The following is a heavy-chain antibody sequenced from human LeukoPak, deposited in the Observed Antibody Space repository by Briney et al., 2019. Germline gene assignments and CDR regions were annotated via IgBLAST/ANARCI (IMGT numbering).Heavy chain of an antibody. CDR1: GFTFSSYS. J-gene: IGHJ4*02. CDR2: ISSSSSYI. V-gene: IGHV3-21*01. D-gene: IGHD3-22*01. Sequence: PGGSLRLSCAASGFTFSSYSMNWVRQAPGKGLEWVSSISSSSSYIYYADSVKGRFTISRDNAKNSLYLQMNSLRAEDTAVYYCARDMYYYDSSGYYYDKNFDYWGQGTLVTVSS. CDR3: ARDMYYYDSSGYYYDKNFDY.